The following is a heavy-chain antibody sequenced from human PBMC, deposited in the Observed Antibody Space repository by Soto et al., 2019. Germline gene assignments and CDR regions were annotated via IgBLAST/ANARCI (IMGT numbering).Heavy chain of an antibody. CDR3: AKARSIGQQLVWDNWFDP. CDR1: GFTFSSYG. J-gene: IGHJ5*02. V-gene: IGHV3-30*18. Sequence: QVQLVESGGGVVQPGRSLRLSCAASGFTFSSYGMHWVRQAPGKGLEWVAVISYDGSNKYYADSVKGRFTISRDNSKNTLYLQMNSLRAEDTAVYYCAKARSIGQQLVWDNWFDPWGLGTLVTVSS. CDR2: ISYDGSNK. D-gene: IGHD6-13*01.